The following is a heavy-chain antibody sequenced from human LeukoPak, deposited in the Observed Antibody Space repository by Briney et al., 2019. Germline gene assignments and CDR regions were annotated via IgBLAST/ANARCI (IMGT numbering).Heavy chain of an antibody. J-gene: IGHJ3*02. Sequence: GSVKVSCKASGYPFTDYFLYWVRQAPGQGLEWMGRINPDAGDTNYAQTFQGRITMTRDTSISTAYMELSSLKSDDTAVYYCARLSTATRHWLAASDIWGQGTVVTVSS. V-gene: IGHV1-2*06. CDR1: GYPFTDYF. D-gene: IGHD6-19*01. CDR3: ARLSTATRHWLAASDI. CDR2: INPDAGDT.